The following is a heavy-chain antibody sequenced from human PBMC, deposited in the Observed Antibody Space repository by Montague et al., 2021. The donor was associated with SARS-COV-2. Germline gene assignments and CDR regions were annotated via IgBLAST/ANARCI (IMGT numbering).Heavy chain of an antibody. V-gene: IGHV4-61*02. CDR3: ARVGRNEYRFFDY. D-gene: IGHD1-1*01. J-gene: IGHJ4*02. Sequence: TLSLTCTVSGDSISSGTHYWSWIRQPAGKGLEWIGRIYTSGSTNYNPSLKSRLTISVDTSKNQFSLNVSSVTAADTAVYYCARVGRNEYRFFDYWGQGSLVTVSS. CDR2: IYTSGST. CDR1: GDSISSGTHY.